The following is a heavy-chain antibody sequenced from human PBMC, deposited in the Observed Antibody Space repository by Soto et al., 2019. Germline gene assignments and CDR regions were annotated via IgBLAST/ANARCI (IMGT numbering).Heavy chain of an antibody. CDR1: GFTFSGYG. J-gene: IGHJ4*02. CDR2: ISYDGSNK. V-gene: IGHV3-30*18. CDR3: AKVGNYDFWSGYYREYYFDY. Sequence: GGSLRLSCAASGFTFSGYGMHWVRQAPGKGLAWVAVISYDGSNKYYADSVKGRFTISRDNSKNTLYLQMNSLRAEDTAVYYCAKVGNYDFWSGYYREYYFDYWGQGTLVTVSS. D-gene: IGHD3-3*01.